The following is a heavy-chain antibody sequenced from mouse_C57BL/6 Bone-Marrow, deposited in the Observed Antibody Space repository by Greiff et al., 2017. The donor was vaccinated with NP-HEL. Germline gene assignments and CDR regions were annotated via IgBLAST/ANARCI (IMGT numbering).Heavy chain of an antibody. D-gene: IGHD1-1*01. Sequence: VQLQQSGPELVKPGASVKISCKASGYTFTDYYMNWVKQSHGKSLEWIGDINPNNGGTSYNQKFKGKATLTVDKSSSTAYMELRSLTSEDSAVYYCARWGYGSSYYWYFDVWGTGTTVTVSS. V-gene: IGHV1-26*01. CDR3: ARWGYGSSYYWYFDV. J-gene: IGHJ1*03. CDR1: GYTFTDYY. CDR2: INPNNGGT.